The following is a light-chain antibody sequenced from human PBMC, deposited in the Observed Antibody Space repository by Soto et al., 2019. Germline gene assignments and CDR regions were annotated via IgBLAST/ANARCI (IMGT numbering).Light chain of an antibody. Sequence: QSVLTQPPSASGTPGQRVTISCSGSSSNIGSNSVNWYQHLPGTAPTLLIYTNNQRPSGAPDRFSGSKSGTSASLAISGLQSEDEGDYYCAAWDGSLNLYVFGTGTKLTVL. CDR2: TNN. CDR1: SSNIGSNS. J-gene: IGLJ1*01. CDR3: AAWDGSLNLYV. V-gene: IGLV1-44*01.